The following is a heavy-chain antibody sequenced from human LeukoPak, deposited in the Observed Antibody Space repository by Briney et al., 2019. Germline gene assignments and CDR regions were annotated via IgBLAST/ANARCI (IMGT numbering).Heavy chain of an antibody. V-gene: IGHV4-34*01. D-gene: IGHD4-17*01. J-gene: IGHJ5*02. CDR1: GGSFSGYY. Sequence: PETLSLTCAVYGGSFSGYYWSWIRQPPGKGLEWIGEINHSGSTNYNPSLKSRVTISVDTSKNQFSLKLSSVTAADTAVYYCARHYREGDYATFDPWGQGTLVTVSS. CDR3: ARHYREGDYATFDP. CDR2: INHSGST.